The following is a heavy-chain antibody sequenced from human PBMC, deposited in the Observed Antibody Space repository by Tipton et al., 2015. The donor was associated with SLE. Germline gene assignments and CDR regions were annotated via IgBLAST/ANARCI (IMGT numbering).Heavy chain of an antibody. Sequence: TLSLTCTVSGGSISSYYWSWIRQPPGKGLEWIGYIYYSGSTNYNPSLKSRLTISGDTSKNQFSLKLTSVTAADTAVYYCARDKPYDIWGQGTTVTVSS. CDR3: ARDKPYDI. CDR2: IYYSGST. J-gene: IGHJ3*02. CDR1: GGSISSYY. V-gene: IGHV4-59*01.